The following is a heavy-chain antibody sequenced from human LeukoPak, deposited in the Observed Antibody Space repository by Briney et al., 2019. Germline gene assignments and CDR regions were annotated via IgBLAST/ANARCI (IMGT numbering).Heavy chain of an antibody. J-gene: IGHJ6*02. CDR2: INPNSGGT. CDR3: ASSDIVVVVAAPGGYYYGMDV. V-gene: IGHV1-2*02. D-gene: IGHD2-15*01. Sequence: EASVKVSCKASGYTFTGYYMHWVRQAPGQGLEWMGWINPNSGGTNYAQKFQGRVTMTRDTSISTAYMELSRLRSDDTAVYYCASSDIVVVVAAPGGYYYGMDVWGQGTTVTVSS. CDR1: GYTFTGYY.